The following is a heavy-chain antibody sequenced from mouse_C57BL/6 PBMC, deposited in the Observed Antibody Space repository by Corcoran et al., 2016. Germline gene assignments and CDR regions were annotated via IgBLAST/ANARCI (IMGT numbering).Heavy chain of an antibody. J-gene: IGHJ4*01. CDR3: ARQQIYYGNPYAMDY. CDR1: GYTFTDYY. CDR2: INPNNGGT. D-gene: IGHD2-1*01. Sequence: EVQLQQSGPELVKPGASVKISCKASGYTFTDYYMNWVKQSHGKSLEWIGDINPNNGGTSYNQKFKGKATLTVDKSSSTAYMQLSSLTSEDSAVYFCARQQIYYGNPYAMDYWGQGTSVTVSS. V-gene: IGHV1-26*01.